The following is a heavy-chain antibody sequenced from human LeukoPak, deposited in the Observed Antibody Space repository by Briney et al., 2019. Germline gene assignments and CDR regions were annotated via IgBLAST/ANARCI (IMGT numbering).Heavy chain of an antibody. V-gene: IGHV3-30-3*01. CDR1: GFTFSTYG. CDR2: ISNDGSNR. J-gene: IGHJ4*02. D-gene: IGHD5-12*01. Sequence: GGSLRLSCAASGFTFSTYGVHWVRQAPGKGLEWVAVISNDGSNRYHADSVKGRFTISRDNSKNTLYLQMNSLRAEDTAVYYCARDRSSYEYYFDYWGQGTLVTVSS. CDR3: ARDRSSYEYYFDY.